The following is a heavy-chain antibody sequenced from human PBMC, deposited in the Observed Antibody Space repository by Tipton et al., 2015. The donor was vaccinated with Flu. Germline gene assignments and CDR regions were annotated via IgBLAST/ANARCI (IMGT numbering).Heavy chain of an antibody. Sequence: TLSLTCTVSGASISYGSHYWSWIRQPAGKGLEWIGRIHTRGATYYNPSLKSRVTIPVDTTQNQFSLKLNSVTAADTAVYFCARGLRGGTAAGGYENWFDPWGQGSLVTVSS. V-gene: IGHV4-61*02. J-gene: IGHJ5*02. CDR1: GASISYGSHY. D-gene: IGHD6-13*01. CDR2: IHTRGAT. CDR3: ARGLRGGTAAGGYENWFDP.